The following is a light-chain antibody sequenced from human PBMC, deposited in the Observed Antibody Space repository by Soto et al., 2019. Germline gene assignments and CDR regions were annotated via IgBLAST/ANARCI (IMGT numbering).Light chain of an antibody. CDR3: QQRSNWPPEVS. CDR1: QTVGSS. V-gene: IGKV3-11*01. CDR2: DAT. J-gene: IGKJ4*01. Sequence: VLTQSPATLSLSPGERATLSCRASQTVGSSLAWYQHKPGQVPRLLVYDATNRAPGIPARFSGSGSGTDFSLTITSLEPEDFAVYYCQQRSNWPPEVSFGGGTRVEIK.